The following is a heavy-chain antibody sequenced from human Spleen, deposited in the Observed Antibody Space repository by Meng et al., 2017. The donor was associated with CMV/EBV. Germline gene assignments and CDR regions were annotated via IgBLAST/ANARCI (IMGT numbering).Heavy chain of an antibody. Sequence: GESLKISCAASGFTVSSNYMSWVRQAPGKGLEWVSVIYSGGSTYYADSVKGRFTISRDNSKNTLYLQMNSLRAEDTAVYYCARDVYYDSSGYGDYWGQGTLVTVSS. CDR3: ARDVYYDSSGYGDY. V-gene: IGHV3-53*01. CDR1: GFTVSSNY. CDR2: IYSGGST. J-gene: IGHJ4*02. D-gene: IGHD3-22*01.